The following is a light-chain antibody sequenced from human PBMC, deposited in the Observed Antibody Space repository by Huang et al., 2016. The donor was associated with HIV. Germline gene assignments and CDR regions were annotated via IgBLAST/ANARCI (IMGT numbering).Light chain of an antibody. CDR1: QSVLNRSNNKKY. V-gene: IGKV4-1*01. CDR3: QQYFNTPPT. J-gene: IGKJ1*01. Sequence: DIVMTQSLDSLAVSLGERATIKCKSSQSVLNRSNNKKYLAWYQKKPGQPPKLVIYWASTRESVVPGRFSGSGSETDFTLTISSLQAEDVAVYYCQQYFNTPPTFGQGTKVEIK. CDR2: WAS.